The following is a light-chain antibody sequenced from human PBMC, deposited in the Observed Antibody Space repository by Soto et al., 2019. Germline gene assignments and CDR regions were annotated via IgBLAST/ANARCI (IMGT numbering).Light chain of an antibody. CDR1: QSINSW. V-gene: IGKV1-5*01. Sequence: DIPMTQSPSTLSASVGDRVTITCRASQSINSWLAWYQQKPGKAPKLLIYDASSLESGVPSRFSGIGSGTEFILTISSLQPDDFATYYCQQYDGHFGQGNKLEI. J-gene: IGKJ2*01. CDR2: DAS. CDR3: QQYDGH.